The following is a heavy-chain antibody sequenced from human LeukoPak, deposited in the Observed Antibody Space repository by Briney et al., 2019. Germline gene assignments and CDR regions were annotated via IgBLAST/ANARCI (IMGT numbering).Heavy chain of an antibody. D-gene: IGHD6-13*01. V-gene: IGHV3-20*04. J-gene: IGHJ5*02. CDR3: AKSSSIAAAGTRWFDP. Sequence: PGGSLRLSCVASGFDFNDYGMSWVRQGPGKGLEWVSYISWNGGSTGYADSVKGRFTISRDNAKNSLYLQMNSLRAEDTAVYYCAKSSSIAAAGTRWFDPWGQGTLVTVSS. CDR1: GFDFNDYG. CDR2: ISWNGGST.